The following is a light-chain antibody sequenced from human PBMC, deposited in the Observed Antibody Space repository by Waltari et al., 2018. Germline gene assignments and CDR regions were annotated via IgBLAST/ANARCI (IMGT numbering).Light chain of an antibody. V-gene: IGKV1-9*01. CDR2: AAS. CDR1: PGIRRF. J-gene: IGKJ4*01. Sequence: TCRGNPGIRRFLAWYQQKPGKAPKLLIYAASTLQSGVPSRFSGSGSGTDFSLTISSLQPEDFATYYCQQFNSYPLTFGGGTKVEIK. CDR3: QQFNSYPLT.